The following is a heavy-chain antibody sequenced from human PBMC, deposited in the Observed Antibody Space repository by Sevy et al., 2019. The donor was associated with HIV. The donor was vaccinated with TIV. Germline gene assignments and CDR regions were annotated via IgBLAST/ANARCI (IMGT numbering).Heavy chain of an antibody. CDR2: LDPGNGEI. D-gene: IGHD2-15*01. CDR3: ATVGLGYYSGSSYYQGDWFDP. Sequence: ASVKVSCKVFGYSLSKLSMHWVRQAPGKGLEWMGSLDPGNGEITYAQTLQGRVNMTEDTSTETAYIELSSLTSEDTATYYCATVGLGYYSGSSYYQGDWFDPWGQGTLVTVSS. J-gene: IGHJ5*02. V-gene: IGHV1-24*01. CDR1: GYSLSKLS.